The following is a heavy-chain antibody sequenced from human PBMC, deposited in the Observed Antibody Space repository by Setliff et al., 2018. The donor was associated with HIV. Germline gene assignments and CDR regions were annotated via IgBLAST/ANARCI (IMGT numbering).Heavy chain of an antibody. D-gene: IGHD6-19*01. CDR3: AREEKLSAVAGTMYYYYAMDV. V-gene: IGHV4-61*02. J-gene: IGHJ6*02. CDR1: GDSIRSDSYY. Sequence: PSETLSLTCTVSGDSIRSDSYYWTWIRQPAGEGLEWIGRIYSSGNTNYNPSLESRVTISVDTSMNQFSLKLSSVTAADTAVYYCAREEKLSAVAGTMYYYYAMDVWGQGTTVTVSS. CDR2: IYSSGNT.